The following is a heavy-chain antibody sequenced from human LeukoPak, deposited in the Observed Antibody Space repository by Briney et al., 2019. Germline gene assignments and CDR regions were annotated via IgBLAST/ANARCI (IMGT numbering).Heavy chain of an antibody. CDR3: ATWSWNSGAY. CDR1: GFSFSRYW. J-gene: IGHJ4*02. D-gene: IGHD1-26*01. V-gene: IGHV3-21*01. Sequence: PGGSLRLSCAASGFSFSRYWMNWVRQAPQKGLEWVSTIGGGAYIYYANSLKGRFTISRDNAKNSLYLQMNSLRVEDTAVYYCATWSWNSGAYWGQGTLVTVSS. CDR2: IGGGAYI.